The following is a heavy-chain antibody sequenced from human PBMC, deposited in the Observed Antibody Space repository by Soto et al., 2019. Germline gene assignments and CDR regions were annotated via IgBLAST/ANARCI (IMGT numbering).Heavy chain of an antibody. J-gene: IGHJ4*02. Sequence: GGSLRLSCAASGFTFSSYAMSWVRQAPGKGLEWVSGISGSGTGTYYADSVKGRFTISRDDSKNTLYLQMNSLRAEDTAVYFCTRGPEAPRLDSWGQGTLVTVSS. V-gene: IGHV3-23*01. CDR3: TRGPEAPRLDS. CDR2: ISGSGTGT. CDR1: GFTFSSYA.